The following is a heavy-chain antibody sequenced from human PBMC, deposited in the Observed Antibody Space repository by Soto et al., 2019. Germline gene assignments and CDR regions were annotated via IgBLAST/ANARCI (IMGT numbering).Heavy chain of an antibody. CDR3: ARYIYGYVDY. V-gene: IGHV3-15*01. Sequence: GGSLRLSCAASGFTFSYAWMDWVRQAPGKGLEWVGRIKSQTDGGATDYPAPVRDRFTISRDDSKNTLYLQMNSLRAEDTAVYYCARYIYGYVDYWGQGTLVTVSS. J-gene: IGHJ4*02. D-gene: IGHD5-18*01. CDR1: GFTFSYAW. CDR2: IKSQTDGGAT.